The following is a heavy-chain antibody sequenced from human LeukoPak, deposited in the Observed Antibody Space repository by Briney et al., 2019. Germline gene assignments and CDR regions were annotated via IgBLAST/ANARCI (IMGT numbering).Heavy chain of an antibody. Sequence: GGSLRLSCAASGFTFSSYAMSWVRQAPGKGLEWVSAISGSGGSTYYADSVKGRFTISRDNSKNTLYLQMNSLRAEDTAVYYCAKDIGVQVGAASLYYYYYGMDVWGQGTTVTVSS. CDR1: GFTFSSYA. CDR2: ISGSGGST. J-gene: IGHJ6*02. D-gene: IGHD1-26*01. CDR3: AKDIGVQVGAASLYYYYYGMDV. V-gene: IGHV3-23*01.